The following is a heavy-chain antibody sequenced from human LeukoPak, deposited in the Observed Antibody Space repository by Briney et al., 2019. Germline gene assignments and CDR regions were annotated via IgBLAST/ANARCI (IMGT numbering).Heavy chain of an antibody. CDR3: ARHQSIHYYGSGSRRNWFDP. V-gene: IGHV4-4*02. J-gene: IGHJ5*02. Sequence: PSETLSLTCDVSGGSISSNNWWSWVRQPPGKGLEWIGEIYHSGNTNYNPSLKSRVTISVDTSKNQFSLKLSSVTAADTAVYYCARHQSIHYYGSGSRRNWFDPWGQGTLVTVSS. CDR1: GGSISSNNW. CDR2: IYHSGNT. D-gene: IGHD3-10*01.